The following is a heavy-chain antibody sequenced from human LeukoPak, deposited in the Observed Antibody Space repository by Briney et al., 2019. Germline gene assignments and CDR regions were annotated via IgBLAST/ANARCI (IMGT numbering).Heavy chain of an antibody. CDR2: INSYNGDT. V-gene: IGHV1-18*01. D-gene: IGHD4-23*01. CDR3: ASAGIDRWELLTHAFDI. CDR1: GYTFSSHG. J-gene: IGHJ3*02. Sequence: ASVKVSCNASGYTFSSHGINWVRQAPGQGLEWMGWINSYNGDTNYAQKFQGRVTLTTDTSTSTAYMELRSLRSDDTAVYYCASAGIDRWELLTHAFDIWGQGTMVTVSS.